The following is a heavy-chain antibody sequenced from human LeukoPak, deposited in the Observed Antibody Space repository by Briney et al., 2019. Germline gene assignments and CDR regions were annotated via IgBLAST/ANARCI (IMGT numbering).Heavy chain of an antibody. CDR2: ISGSGGGT. V-gene: IGHV3-23*01. J-gene: IGHJ4*02. CDR3: AKDSGWFRFDY. Sequence: GGSLRLSCAASGFIFSSYGMSWVRQAPGKGLEWVSRISGSGGGTHYADSVKGRFTISRDNSKNTLYLQMNSLRAEDTAVYYCAKDSGWFRFDYWGQGTLVTVSS. CDR1: GFIFSSYG. D-gene: IGHD6-13*01.